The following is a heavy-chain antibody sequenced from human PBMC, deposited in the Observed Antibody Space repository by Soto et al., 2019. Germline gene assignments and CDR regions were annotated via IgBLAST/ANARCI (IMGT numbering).Heavy chain of an antibody. D-gene: IGHD3-3*01. CDR2: ISGSGGST. Sequence: EVQLLESGGGLVQPGGSLRLSCAASGFTFSSYAMSWVRQAPGKGLEWVSAISGSGGSTYYADSVKGRFTISRDNSKSTLYLQMNSLRAEDTAVYYCAKVGVRDFWSGSHPSDYFDDWGQGTLVTVSS. J-gene: IGHJ4*02. V-gene: IGHV3-23*01. CDR3: AKVGVRDFWSGSHPSDYFDD. CDR1: GFTFSSYA.